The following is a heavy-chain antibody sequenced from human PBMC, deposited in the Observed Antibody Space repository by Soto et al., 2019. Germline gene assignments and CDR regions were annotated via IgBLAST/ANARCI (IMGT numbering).Heavy chain of an antibody. V-gene: IGHV3-23*01. J-gene: IGHJ4*02. Sequence: EVQLLESGGGLVQPGGSLRLSCAASGFTFSSYAMSWVRQAPGKGLEWVSAISGSGGSTYYADSVKGRFTISRDNSKNTLYLQMNSLRAEDTAVYYCAKEYTYYDFWSGYPTFDYWGQGTLVTVSS. CDR3: AKEYTYYDFWSGYPTFDY. CDR1: GFTFSSYA. CDR2: ISGSGGST. D-gene: IGHD3-3*01.